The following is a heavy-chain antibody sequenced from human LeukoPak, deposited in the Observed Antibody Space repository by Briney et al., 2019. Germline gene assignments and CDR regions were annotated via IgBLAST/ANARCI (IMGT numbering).Heavy chain of an antibody. CDR1: GGSFSGYY. J-gene: IGHJ4*02. CDR3: ARGRDIVVVPAAIEYFDY. CDR2: INHSGST. D-gene: IGHD2-2*01. Sequence: SETLSLTCAVYGGSFSGYYWSWIRQPPGKGLEWIGEINHSGSTNYNPSLKSRVTISVDTSKNQFSLKLSSVTAADTAVYYYARGRDIVVVPAAIEYFDYWGQGTLVTVSS. V-gene: IGHV4-34*01.